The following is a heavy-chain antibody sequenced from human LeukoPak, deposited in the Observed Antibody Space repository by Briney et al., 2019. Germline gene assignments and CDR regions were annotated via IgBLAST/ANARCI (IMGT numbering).Heavy chain of an antibody. V-gene: IGHV3-74*01. CDR2: INDDGSDT. J-gene: IGHJ5*02. D-gene: IGHD2-15*01. CDR3: VRGGPSTWS. CDR1: GFTFKLYW. Sequence: GGSLRLSCAASGFTFKLYWMHWVRQVPGKRPVWVSRINDDGSDTICADSVRGRFTISRDDAKNTVYLQMNNLRAEDTAVYYCVRGGPSTWSWGQGTLVTVSS.